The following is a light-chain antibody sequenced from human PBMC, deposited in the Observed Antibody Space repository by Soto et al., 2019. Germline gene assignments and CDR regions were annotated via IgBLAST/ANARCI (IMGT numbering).Light chain of an antibody. CDR2: DTS. Sequence: DIVLTQSPATLSLSPGDRATLSCRASQSVSSYLAWYQQKPGQAPRLLIYDTSNRATGVPARFSGSGSGTDFTLTISSLEPEDFAVYYCQQRSNWPPLTFGGGTKVKIK. CDR1: QSVSSY. CDR3: QQRSNWPPLT. V-gene: IGKV3-11*01. J-gene: IGKJ4*01.